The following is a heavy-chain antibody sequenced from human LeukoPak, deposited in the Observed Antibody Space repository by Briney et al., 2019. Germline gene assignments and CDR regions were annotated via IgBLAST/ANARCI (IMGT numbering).Heavy chain of an antibody. CDR3: AKMLPDIVVVPAATLVG. D-gene: IGHD2-2*01. CDR1: GFTFSNYA. Sequence: GGSLRLSRAASGFTFSNYAMSWVRQPPGKGLEWVSGISSSGGSTFYADSVKGRFTISRDSSKNTLYLQMNSLRAEDTAVYYCAKMLPDIVVVPAATLVGWGQGTLVTVSS. J-gene: IGHJ4*02. CDR2: ISSSGGST. V-gene: IGHV3-23*01.